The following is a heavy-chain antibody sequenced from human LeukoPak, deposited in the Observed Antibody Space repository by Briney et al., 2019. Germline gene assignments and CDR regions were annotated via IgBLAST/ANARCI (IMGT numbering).Heavy chain of an antibody. CDR2: IYYSGST. V-gene: IGHV4-39*01. J-gene: IGHJ4*02. D-gene: IGHD6-19*01. Sequence: SETLSLTCTVSGGSISISSYYWGWIRQPPGKGLEWIGSIYYSGSTYYNPSLKSRVTISVDTSKNQFSLKLSSVTAADTAVYYCARSSIAVAGPYYFDYWGQGTLVTVSS. CDR3: ARSSIAVAGPYYFDY. CDR1: GGSISISSYY.